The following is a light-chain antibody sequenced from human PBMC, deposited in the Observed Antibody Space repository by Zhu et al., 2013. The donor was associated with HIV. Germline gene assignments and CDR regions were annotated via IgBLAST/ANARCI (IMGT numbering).Light chain of an antibody. CDR3: HQYNEWPYS. CDR1: QSVASN. Sequence: EIVMTQSPGTLSVSLGERATFSCRASQSVASNLAWYQQKPGQAPRLLFFGASTRATDTPATFSASGSRTEFTLTINSLQSEDFAVYYCHQYNEWPYSFGQGTKVAIK. J-gene: IGKJ2*03. V-gene: IGKV3-15*01. CDR2: GAS.